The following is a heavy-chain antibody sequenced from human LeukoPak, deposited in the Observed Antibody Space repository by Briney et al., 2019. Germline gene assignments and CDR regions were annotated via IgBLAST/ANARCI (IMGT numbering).Heavy chain of an antibody. J-gene: IGHJ4*02. CDR3: ARGVNSGYFDY. CDR2: IYTSGST. Sequence: PSETLSLTCTVSGGSISSGSYYGSWIRQPAGKGLEWIGRIYTSGSTNYNPSLKSRVTISVDTSKNQFSLKLTSVTAADTAVYYCARGVNSGYFDYCGQGTLVTVSS. V-gene: IGHV4-61*02. D-gene: IGHD1-26*01. CDR1: GGSISSGSYY.